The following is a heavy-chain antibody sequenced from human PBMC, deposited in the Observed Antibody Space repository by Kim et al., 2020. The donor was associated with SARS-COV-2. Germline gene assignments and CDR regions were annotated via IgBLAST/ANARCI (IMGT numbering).Heavy chain of an antibody. CDR3: ARSMVRSPWGMDV. Sequence: YAQKFQGRVTMTRNTSISTAYMELSSLRSEDTAVYYCARSMVRSPWGMDVWGQGTTVTVSS. V-gene: IGHV1-8*01. D-gene: IGHD3-10*01. J-gene: IGHJ6*02.